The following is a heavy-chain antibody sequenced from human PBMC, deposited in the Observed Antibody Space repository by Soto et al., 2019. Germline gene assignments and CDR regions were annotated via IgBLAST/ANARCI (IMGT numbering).Heavy chain of an antibody. CDR1: GGLISSYY. CDR3: ARGGRHYYDSGRGPGDY. Sequence: SETLSLTCTVSGGLISSYYWSWIRQSPGKGLEWIGYIHYSGSTSHNPSLKSRVTISADTSKNQFSLKLRSVTAADTAVYYCARGGRHYYDSGRGPGDYWGQGTLVTVSS. J-gene: IGHJ4*02. D-gene: IGHD3-22*01. CDR2: IHYSGST. V-gene: IGHV4-59*01.